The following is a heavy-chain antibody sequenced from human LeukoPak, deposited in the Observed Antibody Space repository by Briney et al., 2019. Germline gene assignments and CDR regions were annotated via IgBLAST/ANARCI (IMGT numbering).Heavy chain of an antibody. J-gene: IGHJ4*02. D-gene: IGHD5-12*01. CDR3: ASESGYSGYDSGVVDY. CDR1: GGTFSSYA. Sequence: SVKVSCKASGGTFSSYAISWVRQAPGQGLEWMGGIIPIFGTANYAQKFQGRVTITTDESTSTAYMELSSLRSEDTAVYYCASESGYSGYDSGVVDYSGQGTLVTDSS. CDR2: IIPIFGTA. V-gene: IGHV1-69*05.